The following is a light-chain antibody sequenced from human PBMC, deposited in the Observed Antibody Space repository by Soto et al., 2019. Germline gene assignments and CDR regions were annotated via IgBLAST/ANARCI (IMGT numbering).Light chain of an antibody. Sequence: QSVLTQPPSVPGAPGQTVTISCTGSGSNIGAGYGVQWYQQLPGTAPRLLIYGSDDWPSGVPDRFSASVSGNSASLAITGLQTEDEAVYYCQSYDSNLSEVFGPGTKVTVL. CDR1: GSNIGAGYG. J-gene: IGLJ1*01. CDR2: GSD. CDR3: QSYDSNLSEV. V-gene: IGLV1-40*01.